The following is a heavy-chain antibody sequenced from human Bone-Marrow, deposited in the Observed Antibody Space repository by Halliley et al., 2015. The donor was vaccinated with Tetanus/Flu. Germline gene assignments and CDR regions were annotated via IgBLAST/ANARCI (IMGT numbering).Heavy chain of an antibody. V-gene: IGHV5-51*01. Sequence: GIISPDDSDARYSPSFQGQVTLSVDKSITPAYLQWSALKASDTATYYCARLRGYSYGYHFDTWGHGTLVTVSS. CDR3: ARLRGYSYGYHFDT. CDR2: ISPDDSDA. J-gene: IGHJ4*01. D-gene: IGHD5-18*01.